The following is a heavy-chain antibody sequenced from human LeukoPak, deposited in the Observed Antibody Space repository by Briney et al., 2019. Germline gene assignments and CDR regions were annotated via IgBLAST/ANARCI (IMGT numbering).Heavy chain of an antibody. Sequence: GGSLRLSCAASGFTFSSYAMSWVRQAPGKGLEWVSAISGSGGSTYYADSVKGRFTISRDNSKNTLYLQMNSLRAEDTAVYYCAKGVVVVPAAMSEYYMDVWGKGTTVTVSS. V-gene: IGHV3-23*01. J-gene: IGHJ6*03. CDR3: AKGVVVVPAAMSEYYMDV. CDR1: GFTFSSYA. CDR2: ISGSGGST. D-gene: IGHD2-2*01.